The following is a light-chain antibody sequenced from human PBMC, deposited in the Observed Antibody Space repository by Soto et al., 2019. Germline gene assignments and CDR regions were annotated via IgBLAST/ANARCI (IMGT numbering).Light chain of an antibody. Sequence: LVMTPSPATLSVSPGDRATLSCISSPSVISNLPWYLQKPGQAPRLLIYGASTRATGIPARFSGSGSGTEFTLTISSLQSEDFAVYYCQQYNNWPPRWKFGKGTKVDIK. J-gene: IGKJ1*01. CDR1: PSVISN. CDR2: GAS. V-gene: IGKV3-15*01. CDR3: QQYNNWPPRWK.